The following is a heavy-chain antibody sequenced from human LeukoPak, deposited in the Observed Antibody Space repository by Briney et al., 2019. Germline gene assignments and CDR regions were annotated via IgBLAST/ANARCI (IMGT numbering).Heavy chain of an antibody. Sequence: AGSLRLSCAASGFTFSSYAMNWVRQAPGKGLEWVSYISHTGSAISYADSVKGRFTISRDNSKNTLYLQMNSLRAEDTAVYYCARRAGGYSHPYDYWGQGILVTVSS. CDR2: ISHTGSAI. J-gene: IGHJ4*02. CDR3: ARRAGGYSHPYDY. CDR1: GFTFSSYA. D-gene: IGHD4-23*01. V-gene: IGHV3-48*03.